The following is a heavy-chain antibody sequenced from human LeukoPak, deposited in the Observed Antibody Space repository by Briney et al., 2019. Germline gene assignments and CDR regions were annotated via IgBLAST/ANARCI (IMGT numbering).Heavy chain of an antibody. J-gene: IGHJ3*02. D-gene: IGHD1-1*01. CDR3: ARLLWNGRGAFDI. CDR1: GDSFTSVTDY. CDR2: GDYSGGT. Sequence: SETLSLTCTVSGDSFTSVTDYWAWIRQPPGKGLEWIASGDYSGGTYYNPSLESRVAISVDTSKNQFSLKVSSVTAADTAVYYCARLLWNGRGAFDILGRGTLVTVSS. V-gene: IGHV4-39*07.